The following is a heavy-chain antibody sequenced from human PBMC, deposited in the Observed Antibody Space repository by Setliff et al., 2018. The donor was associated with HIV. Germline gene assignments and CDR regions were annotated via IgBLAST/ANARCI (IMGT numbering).Heavy chain of an antibody. CDR3: ARETIRSGHPSEAGFDF. CDR2: MHYSGNT. CDR1: GGSIRSDYHF. Sequence: SETLSLTCTVSGGSIRSDYHFWTWMRQPPGKGLEWIGYMHYSGNTYYNPSLKSRVTMEVDTSKNQFSLNLNSVTAADTAVYYCARETIRSGHPSEAGFDFWGQGALVTVSS. J-gene: IGHJ4*02. D-gene: IGHD6-19*01. V-gene: IGHV4-30-4*08.